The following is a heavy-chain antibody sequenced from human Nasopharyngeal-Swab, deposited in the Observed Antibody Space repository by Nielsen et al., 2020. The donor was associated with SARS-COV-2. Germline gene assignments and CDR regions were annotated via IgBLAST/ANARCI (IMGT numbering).Heavy chain of an antibody. D-gene: IGHD6-19*01. CDR1: GFTFSSYC. V-gene: IGHV3-30*18. J-gene: IGHJ4*02. CDR2: ISNDGNNK. Sequence: GESLKISCVASGFTFSSYCMHWVRQAPGKGLEWVSVISNDGNNKYYAGSVKGRFTISRDNSKNTLYLQMNSLRAEETAVYYCAKEVGVADMFDYWGQGTLVTVSS. CDR3: AKEVGVADMFDY.